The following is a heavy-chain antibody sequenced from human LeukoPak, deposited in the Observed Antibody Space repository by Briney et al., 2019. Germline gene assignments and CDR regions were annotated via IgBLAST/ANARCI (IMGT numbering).Heavy chain of an antibody. J-gene: IGHJ4*02. Sequence: SETLSLTCTVSGGSISSYYWSWIRQPPRKGLEWIGYIYYSGSTNYNPSLKSRVTISVDTSKNQFSLKLSSVTAADTAVYYCASDGPGIVGAPEFDYWGQGTLVTVSS. V-gene: IGHV4-59*01. D-gene: IGHD1-26*01. CDR2: IYYSGST. CDR3: ASDGPGIVGAPEFDY. CDR1: GGSISSYY.